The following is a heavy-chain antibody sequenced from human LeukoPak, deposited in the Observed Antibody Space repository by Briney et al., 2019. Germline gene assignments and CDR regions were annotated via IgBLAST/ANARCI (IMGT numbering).Heavy chain of an antibody. CDR1: GFTFGDYA. J-gene: IGHJ6*03. D-gene: IGHD2-2*01. CDR3: TRGSRYCDSTSCPYYYMDV. CDR2: IRSKVYGGTT. Sequence: GRSLRLSCTASGFTFGDYAMSWVRQAPGKGLEWVGFIRSKVYGGTTEYAASVKGRFTISRDDSKSIAYLQMNSLKTEDTAEYYCTRGSRYCDSTSCPYYYMDVWGKGTTVTVSS. V-gene: IGHV3-49*04.